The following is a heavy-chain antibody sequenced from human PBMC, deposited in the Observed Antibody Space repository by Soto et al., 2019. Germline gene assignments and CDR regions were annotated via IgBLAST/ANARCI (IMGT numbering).Heavy chain of an antibody. Sequence: SETLSLTCSVSGDSIRSYYWSWIRQPPGKGLEWIVYIYDSGSTNYNPSLKSRVTISVDTSKSLFSLKLSSVTAADTAVYYCARDRAYYESIGLYFDYWGQGTLVTVSS. J-gene: IGHJ4*02. V-gene: IGHV4-59*01. CDR2: IYDSGST. CDR3: ARDRAYYESIGLYFDY. CDR1: GDSIRSYY. D-gene: IGHD3-22*01.